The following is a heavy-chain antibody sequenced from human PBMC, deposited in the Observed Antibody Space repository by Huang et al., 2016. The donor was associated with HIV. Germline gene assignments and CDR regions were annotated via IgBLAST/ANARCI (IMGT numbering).Heavy chain of an antibody. CDR1: GFTFSSYA. V-gene: IGHV3-23*01. D-gene: IGHD3-3*01. CDR3: AKDADTSGYDVLGPFGS. Sequence: EVLLLESGGGLVQPGGSLRLSCVASGFTFSSYAMSWVRQAAGNGLEWVSGITDGINNRYYAHSGKGRFAVSRDDSTNTLYLQMNSLRAEDTAVYYCAKDADTSGYDVLGPFGSWGQGTLVTVSS. J-gene: IGHJ4*02. CDR2: ITDGINNR.